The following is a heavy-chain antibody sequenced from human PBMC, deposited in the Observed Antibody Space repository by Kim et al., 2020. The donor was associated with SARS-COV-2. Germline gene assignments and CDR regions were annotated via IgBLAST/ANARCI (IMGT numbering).Heavy chain of an antibody. D-gene: IGHD3-3*01. J-gene: IGHJ3*02. Sequence: SETLSLTCTVSGGSISSSSYYWGWIRQPPGKGLEWIGSIYYSGSTYYNPSLKSRVTISVDTSKNQFSLKLSSVTAADTAVYYCARVGPQAPYDFWSGYAFDIWGQGTMVTVSS. CDR2: IYYSGST. V-gene: IGHV4-39*07. CDR3: ARVGPQAPYDFWSGYAFDI. CDR1: GGSISSSSYY.